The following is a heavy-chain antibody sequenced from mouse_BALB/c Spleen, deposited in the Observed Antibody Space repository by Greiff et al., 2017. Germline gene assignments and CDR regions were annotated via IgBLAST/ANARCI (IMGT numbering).Heavy chain of an antibody. CDR1: GYTFTSYY. J-gene: IGHJ3*01. D-gene: IGHD4-1*01. V-gene: IGHV1S56*01. CDR3: ARSNPAWFAY. Sequence: VQLVESGPELVKPGASVRISCKASGYTFTSYYIHWVKQRPGQGLEWIGWIYPGNVNTKYNEKFKGKATLTADKSSSTAYMQLSSLTSEDSAVYFCARSNPAWFAYWGQGTLVTVSA. CDR2: IYPGNVNT.